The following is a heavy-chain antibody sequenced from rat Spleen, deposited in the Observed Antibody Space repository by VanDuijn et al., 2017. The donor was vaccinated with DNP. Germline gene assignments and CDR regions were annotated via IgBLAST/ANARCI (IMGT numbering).Heavy chain of an antibody. CDR2: MSRGGST. CDR1: GFSLTSYT. J-gene: IGHJ3*01. V-gene: IGHV2-6*01. CDR3: ARERYYYSGGGWFAY. D-gene: IGHD1-1*01. Sequence: QVQLKESGPGLVQPSQTLSLTCTVSGFSLTSYTVSWVRQPPGKGLEWIAAMSRGGSTYYNSALKSRLSISRDTSKSQVFLKMNSLQTEDTATYYCARERYYYSGGGWFAYWGQGPLVTVAS.